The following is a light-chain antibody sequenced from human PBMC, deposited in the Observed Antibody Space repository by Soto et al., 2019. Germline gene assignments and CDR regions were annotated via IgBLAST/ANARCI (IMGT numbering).Light chain of an antibody. CDR2: EVN. CDR1: SSDVGRYNY. J-gene: IGLJ1*01. Sequence: QSVLTQPASVSGSPGQSIIISCTGTSSDVGRYNYVSWYQQHPGKAPKLIIYEVNNRPSEISNRFSGSKSANTASLTISRLQAEDEADYYCTSFTSSATYVFGTGTKLTVL. CDR3: TSFTSSATYV. V-gene: IGLV2-14*01.